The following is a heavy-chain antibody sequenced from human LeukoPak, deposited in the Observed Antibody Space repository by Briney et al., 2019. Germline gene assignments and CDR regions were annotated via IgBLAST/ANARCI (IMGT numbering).Heavy chain of an antibody. J-gene: IGHJ6*03. Sequence: GGSLRLSCAASGFTFSSYEMNWVRQAPGKGLEWVSYISSSGSTIYYADSVKGRFTISRDNAKNSLYLQMNSLRAEDTAVYYCASGIAVAATPGYYYMDVWGKGTTVTVSS. CDR3: ASGIAVAATPGYYYMDV. CDR1: GFTFSSYE. V-gene: IGHV3-48*03. D-gene: IGHD6-19*01. CDR2: ISSSGSTI.